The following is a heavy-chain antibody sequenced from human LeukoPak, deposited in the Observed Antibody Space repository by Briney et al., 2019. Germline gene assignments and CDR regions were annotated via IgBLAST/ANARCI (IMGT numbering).Heavy chain of an antibody. CDR1: GFTFSSYS. Sequence: GGSLRLSCAASGFTFSSYSMNWVRQAPGKGLEWVSSISSSSSYIYYADSVKGRFTISRDNAKNSLYLQMNRLRAEDTAVYYCARDLGYPNWFDPWGQGTLVTVSS. J-gene: IGHJ5*02. V-gene: IGHV3-21*01. CDR3: ARDLGYPNWFDP. CDR2: ISSSSSYI. D-gene: IGHD5-18*01.